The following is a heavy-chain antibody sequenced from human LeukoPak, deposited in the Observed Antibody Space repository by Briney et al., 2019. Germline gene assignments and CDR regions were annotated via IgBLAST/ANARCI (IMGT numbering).Heavy chain of an antibody. Sequence: GGSLRLSCAASGFTFSSYAMSWVRQAPGKGLEWVGRIKSKTDGGTTDYAAPVKGRFTISRDDSKNTLYLQMNSLKTEDTAVYYCTTDLWAYCSSTSCYPRVDYWGQGTLVTVSS. V-gene: IGHV3-15*01. CDR1: GFTFSSYA. D-gene: IGHD2-2*01. CDR3: TTDLWAYCSSTSCYPRVDY. J-gene: IGHJ4*02. CDR2: IKSKTDGGTT.